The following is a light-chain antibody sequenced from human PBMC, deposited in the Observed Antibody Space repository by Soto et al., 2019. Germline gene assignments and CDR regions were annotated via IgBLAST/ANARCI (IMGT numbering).Light chain of an antibody. Sequence: EIVMTQSPDTLSLSPGERATLSCRASQSVSNNFLAWYQQKPGQAPRLLIFAASSRATGIPDRFSGSGSGTDFTLTISRLEPEDFAVYYCQQYSSSPLTFGRGTKVDIE. CDR3: QQYSSSPLT. CDR2: AAS. CDR1: QSVSNNF. V-gene: IGKV3-20*01. J-gene: IGKJ4*01.